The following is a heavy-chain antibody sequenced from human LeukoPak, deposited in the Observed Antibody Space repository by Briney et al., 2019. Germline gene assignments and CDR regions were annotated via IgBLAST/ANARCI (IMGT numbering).Heavy chain of an antibody. CDR1: GGSISSYY. CDR3: ARVPRSYYYYYYMGV. Sequence: SETLSLTCTVSGGSISSYYWSWIRQPPGKGLEWIGYIYYSGSTNYNPSLKSRVTISVDTSKNQFSLKLSSVTAADTAVYYCARVPRSYYYYYYMGVWGKGTTVTVSS. J-gene: IGHJ6*03. CDR2: IYYSGST. V-gene: IGHV4-59*01.